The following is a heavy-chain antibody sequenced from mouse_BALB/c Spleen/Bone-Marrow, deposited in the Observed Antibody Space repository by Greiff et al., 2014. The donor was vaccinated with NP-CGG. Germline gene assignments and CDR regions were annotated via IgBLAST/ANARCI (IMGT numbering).Heavy chain of an antibody. CDR3: ARSMIIYFAMDY. D-gene: IGHD2-3*01. CDR1: GYTFTSYT. V-gene: IGHV1-4*01. Sequence: QVQLQQPGAELARPGASLKMSCRTSGYTFTSYTAHWIKQRPGQGLEWIGYINPSSNYTNYNQKFKDKATLTADKSSNTAYMQLSSLTSEDSAVYYCARSMIIYFAMDYWGQGTSVTVSS. J-gene: IGHJ4*01. CDR2: INPSSNYT.